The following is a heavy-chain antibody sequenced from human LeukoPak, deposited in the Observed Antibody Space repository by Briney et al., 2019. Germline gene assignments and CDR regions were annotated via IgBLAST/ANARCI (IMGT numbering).Heavy chain of an antibody. Sequence: SVTVSCKASGFTFTSSAVQWVRQARGQRLEWIGWIIVGSGNTNYAQKFQERVTITRDMSTSTAYMELSSLRSEDTAVYYCAADPYDYGDYVLGYWGQGTLVTVSS. CDR1: GFTFTSSA. J-gene: IGHJ4*02. CDR2: IIVGSGNT. D-gene: IGHD4-17*01. V-gene: IGHV1-58*01. CDR3: AADPYDYGDYVLGY.